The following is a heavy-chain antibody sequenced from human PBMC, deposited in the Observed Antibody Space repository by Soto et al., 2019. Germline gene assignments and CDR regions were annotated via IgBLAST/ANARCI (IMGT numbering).Heavy chain of an antibody. Sequence: GXSLRLSCVASEFSFRTYNLNWFRQAPGKGLEWVSFISSTSSHIHYADSVKGRFTISRDNAKNSLYLQMNSLRAEDTAMYYCAKGLGELSPESYDHWGQGTLVTVSS. V-gene: IGHV3-21*01. CDR1: EFSFRTYN. CDR2: ISSTSSHI. D-gene: IGHD3-16*02. CDR3: AKGLGELSPESYDH. J-gene: IGHJ4*02.